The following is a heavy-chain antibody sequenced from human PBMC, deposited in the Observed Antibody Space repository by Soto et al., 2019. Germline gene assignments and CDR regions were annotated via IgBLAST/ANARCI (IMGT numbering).Heavy chain of an antibody. CDR1: GGTFSTYA. J-gene: IGHJ6*02. Sequence: QVQLVQSGAEVKKPGSSVKVSCKAPGGTFSTYAISWVRQAPGQGLEWMGGVIPIFGTPKYAQKFQGRVTITADESTSPGFMELGSLRSADTAVYYRARSQGGSSSLDIYYYYYYGMDVWGQGTTVTVSS. V-gene: IGHV1-69*01. CDR2: VIPIFGTP. CDR3: ARSQGGSSSLDIYYYYYYGMDV. D-gene: IGHD2-15*01.